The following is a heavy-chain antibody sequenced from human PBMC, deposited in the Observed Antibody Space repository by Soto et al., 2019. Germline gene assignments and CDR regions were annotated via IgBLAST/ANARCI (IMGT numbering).Heavy chain of an antibody. Sequence: QVQLVQSGAEVKKPGSSVKVSCKASGGTFSSYTISWVRQAPGQGLEWMGRIIPILGIANYAQKFQGRVTTXADKSTSTAYMELSSLRSEDTAVYYCEREVAGRDYWGQGTLVTVSS. CDR3: EREVAGRDY. CDR1: GGTFSSYT. D-gene: IGHD2-15*01. CDR2: IIPILGIA. J-gene: IGHJ4*02. V-gene: IGHV1-69*08.